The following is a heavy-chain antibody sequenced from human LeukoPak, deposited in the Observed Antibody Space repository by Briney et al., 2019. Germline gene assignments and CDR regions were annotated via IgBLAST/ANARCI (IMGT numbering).Heavy chain of an antibody. V-gene: IGHV4-4*02. D-gene: IGHD6-6*01. CDR3: ARWASIAARRWFDP. CDR2: VNHSGST. CDR1: GGSITNTNY. J-gene: IGHJ5*02. Sequence: SGTLSLTCGVSGGSITNTNYWTWVRQPPGKGLEWIGEVNHSGSTNYNPSLKSRVTISVDTSKNQFSLKLSSVTAADTAVYYCARWASIAARRWFDPWGQGTLVTVSS.